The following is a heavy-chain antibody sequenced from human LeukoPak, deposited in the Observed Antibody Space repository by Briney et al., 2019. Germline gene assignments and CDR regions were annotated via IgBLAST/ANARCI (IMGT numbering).Heavy chain of an antibody. Sequence: SGTLSLTCAVSGAFITNSHWWSWARQPPGKGLEWIGEIYHSGATNYNPSLQSRVTMSVDKSKNQFSLKLSSVTAADTAVYYCATYFYGEYGSYYFDYWGQGTLVTVSS. D-gene: IGHD4-17*01. CDR2: IYHSGAT. J-gene: IGHJ4*02. CDR1: GAFITNSHW. CDR3: ATYFYGEYGSYYFDY. V-gene: IGHV4-4*02.